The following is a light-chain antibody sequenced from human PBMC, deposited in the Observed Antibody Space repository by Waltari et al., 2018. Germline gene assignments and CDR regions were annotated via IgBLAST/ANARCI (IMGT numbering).Light chain of an antibody. V-gene: IGKV4-1*01. J-gene: IGKJ4*01. CDR2: WAS. Sequence: DIVMNQSPDSLAVSMGERATINSKHSQSVLYSSNNKNYLAWYQQKPGQPPKLLIYWASTRESGVPDRFSGSGSGTDFTLTISSLQAEDVAVYYCQQYYSTPLTFGGGTKVEIK. CDR1: QSVLYSSNNKNY. CDR3: QQYYSTPLT.